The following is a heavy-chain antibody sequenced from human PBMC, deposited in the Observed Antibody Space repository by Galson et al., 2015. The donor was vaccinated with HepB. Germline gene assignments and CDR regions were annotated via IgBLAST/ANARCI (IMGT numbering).Heavy chain of an antibody. J-gene: IGHJ4*02. CDR1: GFTFSDYY. Sequence: SLRLSCAASGFTFSDYYMSWIRRAPGKGLEWVSYISSSSTYTNYADSVKGRFTISRDNAKKSLYLQINRLRAEDTAVYYCARVADADYGDHSHFDYWGQGTLVTVSS. CDR2: ISSSSTYT. V-gene: IGHV3-11*06. D-gene: IGHD4-17*01. CDR3: ARVADADYGDHSHFDY.